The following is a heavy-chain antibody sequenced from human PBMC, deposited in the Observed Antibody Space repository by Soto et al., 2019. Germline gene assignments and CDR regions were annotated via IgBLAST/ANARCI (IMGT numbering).Heavy chain of an antibody. CDR3: ARTSFLDYYGSSGHDY. CDR2: IIPILGIA. CDR1: GGTFSSYT. D-gene: IGHD3-22*01. Sequence: QVQLVQSGAEVKKPGSSVKVSCKASGGTFSSYTISWVRQAPGQGLEWMGRIIPILGIANYAQKFQGRVTITADKSTSTAYMELSSLRSEDTAVYYCARTSFLDYYGSSGHDYWGQGTLVTVSS. J-gene: IGHJ4*02. V-gene: IGHV1-69*02.